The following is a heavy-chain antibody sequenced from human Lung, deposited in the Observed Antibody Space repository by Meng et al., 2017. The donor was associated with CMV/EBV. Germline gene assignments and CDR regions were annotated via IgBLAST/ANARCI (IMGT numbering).Heavy chain of an antibody. Sequence: GGSLRLSCAASRFTVSSNYMTWVRQAPGKGLEWVSTIYSGGSTYYADSVKGRFTIFRDNSQNTLYLQMSSLRPEDTAVYFYARVVRHLWANYYCDYWGQGTLVTVSS. CDR1: RFTVSSNY. CDR3: ARVVRHLWANYYCDY. D-gene: IGHD1-1*01. V-gene: IGHV3-66*02. CDR2: IYSGGST. J-gene: IGHJ4*02.